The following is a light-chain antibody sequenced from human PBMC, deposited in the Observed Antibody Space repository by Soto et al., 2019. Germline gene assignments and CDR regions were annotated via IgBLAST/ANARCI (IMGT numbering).Light chain of an antibody. Sequence: QFALTQPASVPRSPGQSIAISCTGTSSDVGGYNSVSWYQQYPGKAPKLMIHDVSNRPSGVSNRFSGSKSGNTASLTISGLQAEDEADYYCSSFTTSTSYVFGSETKVTVL. J-gene: IGLJ1*01. CDR2: DVS. CDR3: SSFTTSTSYV. CDR1: SSDVGGYNS. V-gene: IGLV2-14*01.